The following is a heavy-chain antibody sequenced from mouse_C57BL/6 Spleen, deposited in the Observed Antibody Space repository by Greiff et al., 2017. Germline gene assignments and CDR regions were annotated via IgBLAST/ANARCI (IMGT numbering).Heavy chain of an antibody. V-gene: IGHV1-50*01. CDR1: GYTFTSYW. J-gene: IGHJ4*01. CDR3: ARSPTDRRYAMYY. Sequence: QVQLQQPGAELVKPGASVKLSCKASGYTFTSYWMTWVKQRPGQGLEWIGEIDPSDSYTNYNQKFKGKATLTVDTSSSTAYMQLSSLTSEDSAVYYCARSPTDRRYAMYYWGQGTSVTDTS. CDR2: IDPSDSYT.